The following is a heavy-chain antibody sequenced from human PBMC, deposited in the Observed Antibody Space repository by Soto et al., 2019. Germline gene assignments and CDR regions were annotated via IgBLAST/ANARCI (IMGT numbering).Heavy chain of an antibody. V-gene: IGHV5-51*01. CDR2: IYPGDSDT. Sequence: GESLKISCKGSGYSFTSYWIGWVRQMPGKGLEWMGIIYPGDSDTRYSPSFQGQVTISADKSISTAYLQWSSLKASDTAMYYCARSPADYYYYSGMDVWGQGTTVTVS. J-gene: IGHJ6*02. CDR3: ARSPADYYYYSGMDV. CDR1: GYSFTSYW.